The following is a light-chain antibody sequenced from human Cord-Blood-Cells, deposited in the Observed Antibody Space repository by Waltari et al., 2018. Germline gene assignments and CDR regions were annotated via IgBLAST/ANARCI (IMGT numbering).Light chain of an antibody. CDR3: QVWDSSSDHVV. J-gene: IGLJ2*01. Sequence: SYVLTQPPSVSVAPGKTARITCGGNNTGSKSVHWYQQKPGQAPVLVIYYASDRPSGIPERFSGSNSGNTATLTISRVEAGDEADYYCQVWDSSSDHVVFGGGTKLTVL. V-gene: IGLV3-21*04. CDR2: YAS. CDR1: NTGSKS.